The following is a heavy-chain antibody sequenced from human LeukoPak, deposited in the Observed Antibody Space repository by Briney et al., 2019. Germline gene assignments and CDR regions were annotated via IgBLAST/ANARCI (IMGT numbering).Heavy chain of an antibody. D-gene: IGHD3-10*01. CDR1: GFTFSSYT. V-gene: IGHV3-21*04. Sequence: GGSLRLSWAASGFTFSSYTMSWVRQAPGKGLEWVSTITTSDGNTYYADSVKGRFTISRDNAQNSLSLQMNSLRAEDTAMYYCAGGDMVRGVIGAEYYFDYWGQGILVTVSS. J-gene: IGHJ4*02. CDR3: AGGDMVRGVIGAEYYFDY. CDR2: ITTSDGNT.